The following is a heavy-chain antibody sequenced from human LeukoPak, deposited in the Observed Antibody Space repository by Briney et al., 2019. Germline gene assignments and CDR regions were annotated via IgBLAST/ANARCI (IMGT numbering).Heavy chain of an antibody. CDR3: ARDSDSSDHYYMDYFDY. J-gene: IGHJ4*02. Sequence: GGSLRLSCAASGFTFSNYAMHWVRQAPGKGLEWVAIISYDGSNKYYADSVKGRFTISRDNAWNSLYLQMNSLRAEDTAVYYCARDSDSSDHYYMDYFDYWGQGALVTVSS. D-gene: IGHD3-22*01. CDR2: ISYDGSNK. V-gene: IGHV3-30*04. CDR1: GFTFSNYA.